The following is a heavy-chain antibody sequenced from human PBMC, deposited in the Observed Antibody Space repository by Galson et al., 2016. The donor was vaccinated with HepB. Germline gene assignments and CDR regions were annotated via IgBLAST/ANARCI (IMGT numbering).Heavy chain of an antibody. CDR2: ISGSNSYI. CDR3: ARGREFIAVTGSRWFDP. J-gene: IGHJ5*02. V-gene: IGHV3-21*01. D-gene: IGHD6-19*01. Sequence: SLRLSCAASGFTFSSYSMNWVHQAPGKGLEWVSSISGSNSYIYYADSVKGRFTISRDNAKNSLYLQMNSLRAEDTAVYYCARGREFIAVTGSRWFDPWGQGTLVTISS. CDR1: GFTFSSYS.